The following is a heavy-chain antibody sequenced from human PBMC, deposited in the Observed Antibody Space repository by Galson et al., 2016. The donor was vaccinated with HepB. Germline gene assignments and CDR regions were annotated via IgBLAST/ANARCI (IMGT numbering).Heavy chain of an antibody. J-gene: IGHJ4*02. V-gene: IGHV3-33*01. CDR1: GFTFSSYG. CDR3: ARGDDYTPFDY. D-gene: IGHD4-11*01. CDR2: IYYDGSNK. Sequence: SLRLSCAASGFTFSSYGMHWVRQAPGKGLEWVALIYYDGSNKYYEDPVKGRFTISRDNSKNTLYLQMNSLRAEDTAVYYCARGDDYTPFDYWGQGTLVTVSS.